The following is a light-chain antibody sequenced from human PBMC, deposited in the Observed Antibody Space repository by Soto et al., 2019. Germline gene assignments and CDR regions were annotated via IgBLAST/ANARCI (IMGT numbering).Light chain of an antibody. CDR3: QSYGSSFAT. J-gene: IGKJ1*01. V-gene: IGKV3-20*01. CDR2: SAS. Sequence: EIVLTQSPGTLSLSPGEGATLFCRASQSVGRNLAWYRQTPGQPPRLLIYSASTRATDTPARFSGGGSGTDFNFTISRVEPADFAVYYCQSYGSSFATFGPGTQV. CDR1: QSVGRN.